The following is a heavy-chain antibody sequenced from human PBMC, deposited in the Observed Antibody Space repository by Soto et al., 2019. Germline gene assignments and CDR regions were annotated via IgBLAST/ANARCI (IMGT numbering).Heavy chain of an antibody. CDR1: GGSISSSDYY. V-gene: IGHV4-39*01. Sequence: PSETLSLTCIVSGGSISSSDYYWGWIRQPPGKGLEWIGSIYYSGITYYNPSLKSRVTISVDTSKNQFSLKLSSVTAADTSVYYCARHHYATTLADFDYWGQGTQVTVSS. CDR2: IYYSGIT. D-gene: IGHD1-26*01. CDR3: ARHHYATTLADFDY. J-gene: IGHJ4*02.